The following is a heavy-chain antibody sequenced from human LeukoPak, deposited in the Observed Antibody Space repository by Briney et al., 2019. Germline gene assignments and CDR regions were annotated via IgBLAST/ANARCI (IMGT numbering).Heavy chain of an antibody. CDR2: MNPNSGNT. D-gene: IGHD3-3*01. CDR1: GYTFTSYD. J-gene: IGHJ6*03. CDR3: ARLGYYDFWSGYYAGGYYYYMDV. Sequence: ASVTVSCKASGYTFTSYDINWVRQATGQGLEWMGWMNPNSGNTGYAQKFQGRVTITRNTSISTAYMELSSLRSEDTAVYYCARLGYYDFWSGYYAGGYYYYMDVWGKGTTVSVSS. V-gene: IGHV1-8*03.